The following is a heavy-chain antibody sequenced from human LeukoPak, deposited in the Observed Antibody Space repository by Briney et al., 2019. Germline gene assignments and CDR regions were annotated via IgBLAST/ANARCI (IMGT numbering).Heavy chain of an antibody. CDR3: VRPDDNSFDF. J-gene: IGHJ3*01. D-gene: IGHD3-9*01. V-gene: IGHV4-61*02. CDR2: IYTSGST. Sequence: SETLSLTCTVSGGSISSGSYYWSWIRQPAGKGLEWIGRIYTSGSTNYNPSLKSRVTISVDTSKNQFSLKLSSVTAADTAVYYCVRPDDNSFDFWGQGTMVTVSS. CDR1: GGSISSGSYY.